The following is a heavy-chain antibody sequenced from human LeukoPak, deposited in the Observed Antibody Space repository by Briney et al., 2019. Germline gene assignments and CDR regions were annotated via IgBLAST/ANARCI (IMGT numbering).Heavy chain of an antibody. D-gene: IGHD4-17*01. Sequence: GASLRLSCAASGFTGSHNYMSWVRQAPGKGLEWVSATHSSGGTYYADSVKGRFTISRDTSKNTLYLQINSLSVEDTAVYYCIVFGDSNHWGQGTLVTVSS. V-gene: IGHV3-53*01. CDR2: THSSGGT. CDR3: IVFGDSNH. J-gene: IGHJ5*02. CDR1: GFTGSHNY.